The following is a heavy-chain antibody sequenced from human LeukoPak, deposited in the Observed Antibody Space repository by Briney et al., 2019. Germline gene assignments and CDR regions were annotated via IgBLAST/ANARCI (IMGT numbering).Heavy chain of an antibody. V-gene: IGHV3-53*01. CDR3: ARDRLSGSGSYLNFDY. CDR1: GFTFNNYA. Sequence: PGGSLRLSCAASGFTFNNYAMSWVRQAPGKGLEWVSVIYSGGSTYYADSVKGRFTISRDNSKNTLYLQMNSLRAEDTAVYYCARDRLSGSGSYLNFDYWGQGTLVTVSS. D-gene: IGHD3-10*01. CDR2: IYSGGST. J-gene: IGHJ4*02.